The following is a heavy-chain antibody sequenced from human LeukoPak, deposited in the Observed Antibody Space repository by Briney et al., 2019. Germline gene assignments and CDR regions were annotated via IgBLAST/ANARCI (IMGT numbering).Heavy chain of an antibody. CDR1: GFTFSSYA. CDR3: AKASWVSSADAVL. CDR2: LRGDGET. V-gene: IGHV3-23*01. J-gene: IGHJ4*02. Sequence: GGSLTLSCVASGFTFSSYAMSWARQAPARGLEWVSSLRGDGETFYAESVKGRFTLSRDDSRNMVFLHLNNLRVEDTALYYCAKASWVSSADAVLWGQGTVVTVS. D-gene: IGHD3-10*01.